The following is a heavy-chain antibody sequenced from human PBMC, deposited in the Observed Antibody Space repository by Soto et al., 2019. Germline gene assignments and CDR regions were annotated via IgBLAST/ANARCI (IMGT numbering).Heavy chain of an antibody. CDR3: SRDHLGSGISAAGD. Sequence: EVQLVESGGGLVQPGRSLRLSCAASGFTFHNYAMHWVRQAPGKGLEWVSGISWNSADIGYADSVKGRFTISRDNAKNSLYLQMISLRAEDTALYYCSRDHLGSGISAAGDWGHGTLVTVSS. D-gene: IGHD6-13*01. CDR2: ISWNSADI. CDR1: GFTFHNYA. J-gene: IGHJ4*01. V-gene: IGHV3-9*01.